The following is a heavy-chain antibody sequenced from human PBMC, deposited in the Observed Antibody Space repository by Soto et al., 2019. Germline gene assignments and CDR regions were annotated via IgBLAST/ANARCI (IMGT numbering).Heavy chain of an antibody. D-gene: IGHD6-13*01. CDR1: GGSISSGGYS. J-gene: IGHJ6*02. Sequence: LSLTCAVSGGSISSGGYSWSWIRQPPGKGLEWIGYIYHSGSTYYNPSLKSRVTISVDRSKNQFSLKLSSVTAADTAVYYCARAEAVYYYGMDVWGQGTTVTVSS. V-gene: IGHV4-30-2*01. CDR2: IYHSGST. CDR3: ARAEAVYYYGMDV.